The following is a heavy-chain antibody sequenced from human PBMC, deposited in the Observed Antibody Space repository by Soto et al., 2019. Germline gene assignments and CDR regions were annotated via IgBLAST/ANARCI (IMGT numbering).Heavy chain of an antibody. Sequence: VQLLESGGGLVQPGGSLRLSCAASGFTFSSSAMSWVRQAPGKGLEWVSAINEGPGDTFYADSVKGRFTISRDDSKDQPYLQMNSLGAEDTAQYFRAKTPYDILDYWGQGTLVTVSS. D-gene: IGHD3-9*01. CDR2: INEGPGDT. J-gene: IGHJ4*02. CDR3: AKTPYDILDY. CDR1: GFTFSSSA. V-gene: IGHV3-23*01.